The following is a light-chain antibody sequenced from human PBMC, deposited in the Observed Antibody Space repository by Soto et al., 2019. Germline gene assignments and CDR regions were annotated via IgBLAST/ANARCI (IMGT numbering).Light chain of an antibody. CDR2: EVS. CDR3: NSCTDTTSLI. J-gene: IGLJ2*01. CDR1: SSDVGDYKY. Sequence: QSALTQPASVSGSPGQSITISCTGTSSDVGDYKYVSWYQQHPGKAPKLIIYEVSNRPSGISNRFSGSKSGNTASLTISGLQAEDEADYYRNSCTDTTSLIFGGGTKLTVL. V-gene: IGLV2-14*01.